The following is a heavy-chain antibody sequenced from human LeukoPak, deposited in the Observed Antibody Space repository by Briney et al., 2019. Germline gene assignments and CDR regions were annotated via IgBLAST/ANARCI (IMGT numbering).Heavy chain of an antibody. V-gene: IGHV3-9*01. CDR3: AKDNIRIVVAGTIDY. J-gene: IGHJ4*02. D-gene: IGHD6-19*01. CDR1: GFTFDEYA. Sequence: GRSLRLSCAASGFTFDEYAMHWVRQAPGKGLEWVSGISWNSGSKGYAGSVKGRFTISRDNAKNSLYLQMNSLRSEDTALYYCAKDNIRIVVAGTIDYWGQGTLVTVSS. CDR2: ISWNSGSK.